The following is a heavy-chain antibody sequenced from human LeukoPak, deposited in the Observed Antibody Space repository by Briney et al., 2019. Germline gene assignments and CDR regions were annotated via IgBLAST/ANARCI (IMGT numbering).Heavy chain of an antibody. CDR3: ARRFYYDRIGYSEY. CDR1: EGTFSNFT. Sequence: ASVKVSCQAPEGTFSNFTITWVRQAPGQGLEWMGRFLPVFGTANYAQKFQGRVTFTADISTRTAYMEFNSLGSDDTAVYFCARRFYYDRIGYSEYWGQGTLISVSS. V-gene: IGHV1-69*08. J-gene: IGHJ4*02. CDR2: FLPVFGTA. D-gene: IGHD3-22*01.